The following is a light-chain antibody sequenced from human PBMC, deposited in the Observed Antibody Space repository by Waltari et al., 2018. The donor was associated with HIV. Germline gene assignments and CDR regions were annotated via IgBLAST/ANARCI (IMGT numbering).Light chain of an antibody. Sequence: SYVLTQPPSDSVAPGQTARVTCGGHNVGSNSVHWYQQKAGQPPTLVLYDDTDRPSGIPERFSGSNSGNTATLTISRVEVGDEADYYCHVWDSAGDGHVFGSGTKVTV. V-gene: IGLV3-21*02. CDR1: NVGSNS. CDR2: DDT. J-gene: IGLJ1*01. CDR3: HVWDSAGDGHV.